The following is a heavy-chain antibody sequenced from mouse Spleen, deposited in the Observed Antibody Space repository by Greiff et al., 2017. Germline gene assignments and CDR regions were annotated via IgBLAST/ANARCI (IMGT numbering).Heavy chain of an antibody. Sequence: EVQVVESGGGLVQPGGSRKLSCAASGFTFSSFGMHWVRQAPEKGLEWVAYISSGSSTIYYADTVKGRFTISRDNPKNTLFLQMTSLRSEDTAMYYCATYGNYVLDYWGQGTTLTVSS. D-gene: IGHD2-1*01. CDR1: GFTFSSFG. J-gene: IGHJ2*01. CDR3: ATYGNYVLDY. V-gene: IGHV5-17*02. CDR2: ISSGSSTI.